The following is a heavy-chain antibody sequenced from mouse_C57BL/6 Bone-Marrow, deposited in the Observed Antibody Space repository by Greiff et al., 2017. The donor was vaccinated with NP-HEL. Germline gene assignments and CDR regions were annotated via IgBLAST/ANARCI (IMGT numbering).Heavy chain of an antibody. V-gene: IGHV1-76*01. CDR1: GYTFTDYY. CDR3: ARELRLRGAWFAY. D-gene: IGHD3-2*02. Sequence: QVQLQQSGAELVRPGASVKLSCKASGYTFTDYYINWVKQRPGQGLEWIARIYPGSGNTYYNEKFKGKATLTAEKSSSTAYMQLSSLTSEDSAVYFCARELRLRGAWFAYWGQGTLVTVSA. CDR2: IYPGSGNT. J-gene: IGHJ3*01.